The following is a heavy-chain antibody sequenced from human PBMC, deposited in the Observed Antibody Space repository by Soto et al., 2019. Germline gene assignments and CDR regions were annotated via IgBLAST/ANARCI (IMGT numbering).Heavy chain of an antibody. V-gene: IGHV4-59*08. D-gene: IGHD1-26*01. J-gene: IGHJ4*02. CDR3: ARRGSYFGGY. CDR2: IYYSGST. Sequence: PSETLSLTCSVSGGSIGRYYWSWIRQPPGKGLEWIGYIYYSGSTNYNPSLKSRVTISVDTSKNQFSLKLSSVTAADTAVYYCARRGSYFGGYWGQGTLVTVSS. CDR1: GGSIGRYY.